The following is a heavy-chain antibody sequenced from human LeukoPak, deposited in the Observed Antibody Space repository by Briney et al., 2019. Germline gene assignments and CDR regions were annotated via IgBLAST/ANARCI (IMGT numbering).Heavy chain of an antibody. Sequence: ASVTVSCKASGYTFTNRGISWVRQAPGQGLEWMGWISTYTGDTNFAQNFQGRVTLTTDTTTSTAYMELRSLRSDDTAVYYCARESGGNTMAGDYWGQGTLVTVSS. CDR2: ISTYTGDT. D-gene: IGHD2-15*01. CDR1: GYTFTNRG. V-gene: IGHV1-18*01. CDR3: ARESGGNTMAGDY. J-gene: IGHJ4*02.